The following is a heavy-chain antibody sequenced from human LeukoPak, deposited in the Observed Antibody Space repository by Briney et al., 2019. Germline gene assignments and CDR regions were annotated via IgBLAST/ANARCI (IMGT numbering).Heavy chain of an antibody. CDR3: ARDGLVDKVTSDY. CDR2: IKQDGSDK. J-gene: IGHJ4*02. CDR1: GFIFSDHW. D-gene: IGHD2-21*02. V-gene: IGHV3-7*03. Sequence: PGGSLRLSCVAPGFIFSDHWMSGVRQTPRKGMAWVANIKQDGSDKYYVDSVEGRFTISRDNGKNSLYLQMNSLRDEDTGVYYCARDGLVDKVTSDYWGQGTLVTVSS.